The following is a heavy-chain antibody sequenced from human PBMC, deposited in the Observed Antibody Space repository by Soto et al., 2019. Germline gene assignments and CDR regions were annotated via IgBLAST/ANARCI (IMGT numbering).Heavy chain of an antibody. CDR2: ISGSGGST. D-gene: IGHD6-19*01. V-gene: IGHV3-23*01. Sequence: GGSLRLTCAASGFTFSSYAMSWVRQAPGKGLEWVSTISGSGGSTYSTDSVKGRFTTSRDNSKNTLYLQINSLRAEDTALYYCAKGNTYNSGWPHYWGQGTLVTVSS. CDR1: GFTFSSYA. J-gene: IGHJ4*02. CDR3: AKGNTYNSGWPHY.